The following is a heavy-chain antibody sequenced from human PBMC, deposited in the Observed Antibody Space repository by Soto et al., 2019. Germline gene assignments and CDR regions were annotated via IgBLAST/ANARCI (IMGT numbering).Heavy chain of an antibody. D-gene: IGHD1-26*01. CDR1: GGTFRSYT. V-gene: IGHV1-69*02. J-gene: IGHJ4*02. CDR3: ARGVEVGATPPDY. CDR2: IIPILGIA. Sequence: QVQLVQSGAEVKKPGSSVKVSCKASGGTFRSYTISWVRQAPGQGLEWMGRIIPILGIANYAQKFQGRVTITADKSTSTAYMEMSSLRSEDTAVYYCARGVEVGATPPDYWGQGTLVTVSS.